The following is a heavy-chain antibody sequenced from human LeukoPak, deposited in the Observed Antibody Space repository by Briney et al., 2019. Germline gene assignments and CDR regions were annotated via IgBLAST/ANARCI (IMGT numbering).Heavy chain of an antibody. CDR2: IYYSGNT. CDR1: GGSISNYY. CDR3: ARDLGFCSVASCYPYFDP. Sequence: SETLSLTCTVSGGSISNYYWGWIRQPPGKGLEWIGYIYYSGNTNYNPSLKSRVTISIDTSKNQFSLKLSSVTAADTAVYYCARDLGFCSVASCYPYFDPWGQGTLVTVSS. D-gene: IGHD2-15*01. J-gene: IGHJ5*02. V-gene: IGHV4-59*01.